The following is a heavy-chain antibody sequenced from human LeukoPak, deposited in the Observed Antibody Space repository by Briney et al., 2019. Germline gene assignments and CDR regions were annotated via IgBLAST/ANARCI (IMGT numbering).Heavy chain of an antibody. CDR2: ISYSGTT. CDR3: ARDSKETMYSSSSGFDY. V-gene: IGHV4-39*07. J-gene: IGHJ4*02. CDR1: GGSISSSDYY. D-gene: IGHD6-6*01. Sequence: SETLSLTCTVSGGSISSSDYYWGWIRQPPGKGLEWIGSISYSGTTYYDPSLKGRVTISVDTSKNQFSLKLNSVTAADTAVYYCARDSKETMYSSSSGFDYWGQGTLVTVSS.